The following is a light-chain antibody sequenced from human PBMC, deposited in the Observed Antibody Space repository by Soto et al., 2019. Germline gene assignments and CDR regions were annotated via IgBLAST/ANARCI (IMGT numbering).Light chain of an antibody. Sequence: DIQMTQSPSTVSASVGDRVTITCRASQSTNTWLAWHPQKPGKAPMVLIYDGSSMQSGAPSSFSGSGSGTYVTLTVSSLEPAEFATYYRQQYYRYFGQGTKLYIK. J-gene: IGKJ2*01. CDR1: QSTNTW. CDR2: DGS. CDR3: QQYYRY. V-gene: IGKV1-5*01.